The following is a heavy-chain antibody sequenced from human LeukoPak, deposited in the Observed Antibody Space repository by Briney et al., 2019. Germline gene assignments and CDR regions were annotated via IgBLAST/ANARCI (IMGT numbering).Heavy chain of an antibody. Sequence: SVKASRKASGGTFSSYAISWVRQAPGQGLEWMGRIIPIFGTANYAQKFQGRVTITTDESTSTAYMELSSLRSEDTAVYYCARDFGVDDSSGYRAFDIWGQGTMVTVSS. CDR3: ARDFGVDDSSGYRAFDI. CDR2: IIPIFGTA. D-gene: IGHD3-22*01. V-gene: IGHV1-69*05. J-gene: IGHJ3*02. CDR1: GGTFSSYA.